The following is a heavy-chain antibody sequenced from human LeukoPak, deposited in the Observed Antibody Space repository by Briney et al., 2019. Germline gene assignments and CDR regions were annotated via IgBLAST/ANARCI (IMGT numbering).Heavy chain of an antibody. CDR3: AKDPHYDILTGYFVDV. CDR2: ISGSGGST. D-gene: IGHD3-9*01. CDR1: GFTFSSYA. Sequence: GGSLRLSCAASGFTFSSYAMSWVREAPGKGLEWDSAISGSGGSTYYADSVMGRFTISRDNSKNTLYLQMNSLRAEDTAVYYCAKDPHYDILTGYFVDVWGQGTTVTVSS. J-gene: IGHJ6*02. V-gene: IGHV3-23*01.